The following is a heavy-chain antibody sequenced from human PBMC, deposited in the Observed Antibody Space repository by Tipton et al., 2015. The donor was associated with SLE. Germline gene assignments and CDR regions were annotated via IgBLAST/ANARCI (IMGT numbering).Heavy chain of an antibody. CDR2: INQNGSET. CDR3: VRDWGDNEDY. J-gene: IGHJ4*02. Sequence: GSLRLSCAPSGFTFSTYWMTWVRQAPGKGLEWVANINQNGSETKYVDSVKGRFTISRDNAKNSLYLQMNSLGVEGTAVYYCVRDWGDNEDYWGQGTLVTVSS. CDR1: GFTFSTYW. V-gene: IGHV3-7*01. D-gene: IGHD3-16*01.